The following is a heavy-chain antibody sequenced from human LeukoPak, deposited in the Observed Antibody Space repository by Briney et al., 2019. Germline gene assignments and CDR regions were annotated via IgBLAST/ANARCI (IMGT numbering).Heavy chain of an antibody. CDR1: GFTFDDYT. Sequence: GGSLRLSCAASGFTFDDYTMHWVRQAPGKGLEWVSLISWDGGSTYYADSVKGRFTISRDNSKNTLYLQMNSLRAEDTAVYYCAKTEGSGWYGGIDYWGQGTLVTVSS. V-gene: IGHV3-43*01. D-gene: IGHD6-19*01. J-gene: IGHJ4*02. CDR3: AKTEGSGWYGGIDY. CDR2: ISWDGGST.